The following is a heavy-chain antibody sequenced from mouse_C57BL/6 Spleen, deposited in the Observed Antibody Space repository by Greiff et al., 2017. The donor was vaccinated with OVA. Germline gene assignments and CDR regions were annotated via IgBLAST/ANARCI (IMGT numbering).Heavy chain of an antibody. CDR2: INPNNGGT. CDR3: ERQGQSYWYFDV. V-gene: IGHV1-18*01. Sequence: EVQLQQSGPELVKPGASVKIPCKASGYTFTDYNMDWVKQSHGKSLEWIGDINPNNGGTIYNQKFKGKATLTVDKSSSTAYMELRSLTSEDTAVYYCERQGQSYWYFDVWGTGTTVTVSS. D-gene: IGHD3-3*01. CDR1: GYTFTDYN. J-gene: IGHJ1*03.